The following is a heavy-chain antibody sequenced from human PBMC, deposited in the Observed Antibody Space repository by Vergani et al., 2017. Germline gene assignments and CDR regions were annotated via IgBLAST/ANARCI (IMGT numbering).Heavy chain of an antibody. V-gene: IGHV1-8*02. D-gene: IGHD7-27*01. J-gene: IGHJ5*02. CDR3: ARSANWELWFDP. Sequence: QVQLVQSGAEVKKPGASVKVSCKASGYTFTSYYMHWVRQATGQGLEWMGWMNPNSGNTGYAQKFQGRVTMTRNTSTSTVYMELRSLRSDDTAVYYCARSANWELWFDPWGQGTLVTVSS. CDR2: MNPNSGNT. CDR1: GYTFTSYY.